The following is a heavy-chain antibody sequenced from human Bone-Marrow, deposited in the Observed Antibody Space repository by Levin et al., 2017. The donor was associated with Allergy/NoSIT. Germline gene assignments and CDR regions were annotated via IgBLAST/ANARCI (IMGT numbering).Heavy chain of an antibody. CDR1: GYTFTAFH. V-gene: IGHV1-2*06. D-gene: IGHD6-13*01. CDR2: INPNSGGT. Sequence: ASVKVSCKPSGYTFTAFHVHWVRQAPGQGLEWMGRINPNSGGTDYARKFQGRVNMTRDMSLRTVYLELATLRSDDTAVFFCVRRGGSTWDLDYWGQGTLVTVSS. CDR3: VRRGGSTWDLDY. J-gene: IGHJ4*02.